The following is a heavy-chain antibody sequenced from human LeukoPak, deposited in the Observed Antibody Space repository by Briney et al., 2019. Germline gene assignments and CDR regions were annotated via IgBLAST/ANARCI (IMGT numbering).Heavy chain of an antibody. D-gene: IGHD2-2*01. Sequence: GGSLRLSCAASGFTFSSYAMHWVRQAPGKGLEWVAVISYDGSNKYYADSVKGRFTISRDNSKNTLYLQMNSLRAEDTAVCYCARDSTDDSWFDPWGQGTLVTVSS. CDR1: GFTFSSYA. V-gene: IGHV3-30-3*01. J-gene: IGHJ5*02. CDR2: ISYDGSNK. CDR3: ARDSTDDSWFDP.